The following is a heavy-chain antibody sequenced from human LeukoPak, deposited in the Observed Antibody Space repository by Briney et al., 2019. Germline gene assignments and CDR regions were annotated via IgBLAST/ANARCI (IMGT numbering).Heavy chain of an antibody. J-gene: IGHJ4*02. CDR3: ARAEYSSFFFDY. CDR1: GGSISSSAYH. CDR2: IYHSGST. Sequence: SETLSLTCTVSGGSISSSAYHWGWIRQPPGKGLEWIGSIYHSGSTYYNPSLKSRVTISVDTSKNQFSLKLSSVTAADTAVYYCARAEYSSFFFDYWGQGTLVTVSS. V-gene: IGHV4-39*07. D-gene: IGHD6-6*01.